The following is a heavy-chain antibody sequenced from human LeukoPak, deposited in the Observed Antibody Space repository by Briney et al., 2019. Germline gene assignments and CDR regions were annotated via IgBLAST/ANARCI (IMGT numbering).Heavy chain of an antibody. J-gene: IGHJ4*02. V-gene: IGHV4-34*01. Sequence: SSETLSLTCAVYGGSFSGYYWSWIRQPPGKGLEWIGEINHSGSTNYNPSLKSRVTISVDTSKNQFSLKLSSVTAADTAVYYCARDGYSFDYWGQGTLVTVSS. CDR2: INHSGST. CDR3: ARDGYSFDY. CDR1: GGSFSGYY.